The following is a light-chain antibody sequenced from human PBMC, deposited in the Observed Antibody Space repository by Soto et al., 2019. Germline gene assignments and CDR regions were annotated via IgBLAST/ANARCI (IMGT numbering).Light chain of an antibody. CDR1: SSGIRDYNY. CDR3: SSKSPDF. Sequence: QSALAQPASVSGSPGQSITISCTGTSSGIRDYNYVSWYQQLPGNAPKLIMYEVSNRPSGISNRFSGSKSGNTASLTISGLQAEDEADYYCSSKSPDFFGTGTKGTVL. V-gene: IGLV2-14*01. J-gene: IGLJ1*01. CDR2: EVS.